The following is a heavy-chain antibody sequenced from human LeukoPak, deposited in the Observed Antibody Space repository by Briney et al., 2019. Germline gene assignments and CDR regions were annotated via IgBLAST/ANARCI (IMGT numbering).Heavy chain of an antibody. CDR1: GGSFRGYF. Sequence: SETLSLTCAIYGGSFRGYFWSWIRQPPGRGLEWIGEIDYSGSTNYNPSRKSRVTISIDTSKNQFSLKLSSVTAADTAVYYCAREDSGYDTLDYWGQGTLVTVSS. CDR2: IDYSGST. CDR3: AREDSGYDTLDY. D-gene: IGHD5-12*01. J-gene: IGHJ4*02. V-gene: IGHV4-34*01.